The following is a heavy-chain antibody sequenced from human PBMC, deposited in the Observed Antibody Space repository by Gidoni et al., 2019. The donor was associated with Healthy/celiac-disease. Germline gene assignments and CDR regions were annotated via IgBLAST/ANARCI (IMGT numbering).Heavy chain of an antibody. V-gene: IGHV3-11*06. CDR3: ARDPAEDIVVVPAAIGAFDI. D-gene: IGHD2-2*02. CDR1: GFTFSDYS. J-gene: IGHJ3*02. Sequence: QVQLVESGGGLVKPGGSLRLSCAASGFTFSDYSMSWIRQAPGKGLEWVSYISSSSSYTNYADSVKGRFTISRDNAKNSLYLQMNSLRAEDTAVYYCARDPAEDIVVVPAAIGAFDIWGQGTMVTVSS. CDR2: ISSSSSYT.